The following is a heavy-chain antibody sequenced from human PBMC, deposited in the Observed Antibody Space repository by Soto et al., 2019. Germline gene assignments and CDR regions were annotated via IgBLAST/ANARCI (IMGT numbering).Heavy chain of an antibody. CDR2: IIPIFGTA. Sequence: QVHLVQSGAEVKKPGSSVKVSCKASGGTFSSYAISWVRQAPGQGLEWMGGIIPIFGTANYAQKFQGRVTITADESTSTAYMELSSLRSEDTAVYYCARVTYDSSGYYYGYFQHWGQGTLVTVSS. J-gene: IGHJ1*01. V-gene: IGHV1-69*01. CDR3: ARVTYDSSGYYYGYFQH. D-gene: IGHD3-22*01. CDR1: GGTFSSYA.